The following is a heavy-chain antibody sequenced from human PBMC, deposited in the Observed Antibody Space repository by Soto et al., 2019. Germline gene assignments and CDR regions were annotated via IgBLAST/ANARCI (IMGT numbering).Heavy chain of an antibody. D-gene: IGHD6-13*01. CDR1: GFTFSSYG. J-gene: IGHJ4*02. CDR3: ARRGRIAAAGTGGVGDY. V-gene: IGHV3-33*01. CDR2: IWYDGSNK. Sequence: QVQLVESGGGVVQPGGSLRLSCAASGFTFSSYGMHWVRQAPGKGLEWVAVIWYDGSNKYYADSVKGRFTISRDNSKNTLYLQMNSLRAEDTAVYYCARRGRIAAAGTGGVGDYWGQGTLVTVSS.